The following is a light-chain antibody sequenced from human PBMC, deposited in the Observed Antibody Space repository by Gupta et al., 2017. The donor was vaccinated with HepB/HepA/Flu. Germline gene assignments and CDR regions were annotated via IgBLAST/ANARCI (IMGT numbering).Light chain of an antibody. Sequence: DIQMTQSPSSLSASVGDRVTITCRASQSISSYLNWYQQKPGKAPKLLIYAASSLQSGVPSRFSGSGSGTDFTLTISRLQPEDFATYYCQQRDSTPFTFGQGTLMEIK. CDR1: QSISSY. CDR2: AAS. V-gene: IGKV1-39*01. J-gene: IGKJ5*01. CDR3: QQRDSTPFT.